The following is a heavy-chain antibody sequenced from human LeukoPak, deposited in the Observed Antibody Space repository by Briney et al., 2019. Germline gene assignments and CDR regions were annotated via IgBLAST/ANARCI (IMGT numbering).Heavy chain of an antibody. J-gene: IGHJ3*02. CDR3: VKSNSRYQPWTLDI. D-gene: IGHD2-2*01. Sequence: SETLSLTCAVYGGSFSGYYWSWIRQPPGKGLEWIGYIFYNEGTSYNPSLKSRVTISVDTSNNQLSLKVNSVTAADTAMYYCVKSNSRYQPWTLDIWGRGTMVTVSS. CDR1: GGSFSGYY. CDR2: IFYNEGT. V-gene: IGHV4-59*01.